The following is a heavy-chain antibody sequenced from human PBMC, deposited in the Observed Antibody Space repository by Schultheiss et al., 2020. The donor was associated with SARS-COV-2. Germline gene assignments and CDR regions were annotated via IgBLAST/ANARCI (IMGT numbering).Heavy chain of an antibody. D-gene: IGHD3-22*01. V-gene: IGHV3-23*01. CDR1: GFTFSTYA. CDR3: ARWSARYDSSGYYYLHAFDI. Sequence: GGSLRLSCAASGFTFSTYAMSWVRQAPGKGLEWVSVISGSGGSTHYADSVKGRFTISRDNAKNSLYLQMNSLRAEDTALYYCARWSARYDSSGYYYLHAFDIWGQGTMVTVSS. CDR2: ISGSGGST. J-gene: IGHJ3*02.